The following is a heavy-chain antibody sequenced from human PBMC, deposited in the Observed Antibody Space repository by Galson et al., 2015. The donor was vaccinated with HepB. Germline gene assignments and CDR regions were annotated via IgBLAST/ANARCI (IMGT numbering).Heavy chain of an antibody. CDR2: ISGSGGST. Sequence: SLRLSCAASGFTFSSYAMSWVRQAPGKGLEWVSAISGSGGSTYYADSVKGRFTISRDNSKNTLYLQMNSLRAEDTAVYYCAKSLVPAATHYYYYMDVWGKGTTVTVSS. D-gene: IGHD2-2*01. V-gene: IGHV3-23*01. CDR3: AKSLVPAATHYYYYMDV. CDR1: GFTFSSYA. J-gene: IGHJ6*03.